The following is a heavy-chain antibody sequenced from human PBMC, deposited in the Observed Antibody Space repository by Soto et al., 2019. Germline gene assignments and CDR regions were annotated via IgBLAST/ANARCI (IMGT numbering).Heavy chain of an antibody. V-gene: IGHV3-21*06. D-gene: IGHD2-21*02. Sequence: EVQLVESGGGLVKPGGSLRLSCAASGFTFSSYSMNWVRQAPGKGLEWVSSISSSSSYIQYADSVKGRFTISRDIAKNSLYLQVKSVRAEDTAVYYCERGDGGDERYYGRDVWGQGTTVTVSS. CDR1: GFTFSSYS. CDR3: ERGDGGDERYYGRDV. CDR2: ISSSSSYI. J-gene: IGHJ6*02.